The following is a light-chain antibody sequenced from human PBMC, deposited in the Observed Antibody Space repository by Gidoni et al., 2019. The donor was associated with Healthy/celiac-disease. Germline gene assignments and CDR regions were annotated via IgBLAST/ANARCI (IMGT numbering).Light chain of an antibody. CDR3: MQALQTPTA. Sequence: DILMTQSPLSLPVTPGEPASISCRSSQSLLHSNGYNYLDWYLQKPGQSPQLLIYLGSNRASGVPDRFSGSGSCTDFTLKISRVEAEDFGVYYCMQALQTPTAFGQGTKVEIK. CDR1: QSLLHSNGYNY. J-gene: IGKJ1*01. CDR2: LGS. V-gene: IGKV2-28*01.